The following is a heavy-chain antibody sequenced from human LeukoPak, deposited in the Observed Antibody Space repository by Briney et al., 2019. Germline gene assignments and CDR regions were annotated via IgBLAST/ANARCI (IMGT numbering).Heavy chain of an antibody. CDR1: GFTFDDYA. D-gene: IGHD3-3*01. J-gene: IGHJ6*02. Sequence: GGSLRLSCAASGFTFDDYAMRWVRQAPGKGLEWVSGISCNSGSIGYADSVKGRFTISRDNAKNSLYLQMNSLRAEDTALYYCAKDVSSEYDFWSGYKGYYYGMDVWGQGTTVTVPS. V-gene: IGHV3-9*01. CDR3: AKDVSSEYDFWSGYKGYYYGMDV. CDR2: ISCNSGSI.